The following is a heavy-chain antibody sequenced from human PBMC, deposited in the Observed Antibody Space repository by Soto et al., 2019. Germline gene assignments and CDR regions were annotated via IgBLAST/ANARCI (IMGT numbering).Heavy chain of an antibody. CDR3: AREDTLYCGGDCYKNWFDP. CDR2: INPSGGST. Sequence: ASVKVSCKASGYTLTSYYMHWVRQAPGQGLEWMGIINPSGGSTSYAQKFQGRVTMTRDTSTSTVYMELSSLRSEETAVYYCAREDTLYCGGDCYKNWFDPWGQG. V-gene: IGHV1-46*01. CDR1: GYTLTSYY. D-gene: IGHD2-21*02. J-gene: IGHJ5*02.